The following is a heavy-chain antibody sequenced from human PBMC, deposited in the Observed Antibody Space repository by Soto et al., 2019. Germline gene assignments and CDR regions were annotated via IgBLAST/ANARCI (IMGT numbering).Heavy chain of an antibody. CDR1: DGSFTGFH. CDR2: IKHSGST. J-gene: IGHJ6*02. Sequence: PSETLSLTCAVYDGSFTGFHWTWIRRPPGKGLEWIGEIKHSGSTNYNPSLTRRVTISVDTSKNQFSLKLNSVTAADTAVYYCVRGVPFGHYSMDVWGQGTTVTVSS. D-gene: IGHD3-3*01. V-gene: IGHV4-34*01. CDR3: VRGVPFGHYSMDV.